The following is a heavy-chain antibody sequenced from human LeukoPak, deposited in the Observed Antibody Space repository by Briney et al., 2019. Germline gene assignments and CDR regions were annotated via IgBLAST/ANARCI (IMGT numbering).Heavy chain of an antibody. D-gene: IGHD3-3*01. Sequence: ASVKVSCKASGYTFTGYYMHWVRQAPGQGLEWMGWINPNSGGTNYAQKFQGRVTMTRDTSISTAYMELSRLRSDDTAVYYCARDGSGGDFWSGYMFDPWGQGTLVTVSS. V-gene: IGHV1-2*02. CDR1: GYTFTGYY. CDR2: INPNSGGT. CDR3: ARDGSGGDFWSGYMFDP. J-gene: IGHJ5*02.